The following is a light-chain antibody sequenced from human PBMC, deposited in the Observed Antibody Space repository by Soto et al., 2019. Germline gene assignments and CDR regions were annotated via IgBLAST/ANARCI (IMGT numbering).Light chain of an antibody. CDR2: EVT. J-gene: IGLJ3*02. V-gene: IGLV2-14*01. Sequence: QSALTQPASVSGPPGQSITISCTGTSSDIGAYNYVSWYQQHPGKAPKLIIYEVTNRPSGVSNRFSGSKSGNTASLTISGLQGEDEADYYCNSYGSSSTWVFGGGTQLTVL. CDR3: NSYGSSSTWV. CDR1: SSDIGAYNY.